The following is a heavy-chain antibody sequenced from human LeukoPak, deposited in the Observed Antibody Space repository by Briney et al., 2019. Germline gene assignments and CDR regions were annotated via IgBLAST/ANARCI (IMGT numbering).Heavy chain of an antibody. V-gene: IGHV4-34*01. D-gene: IGHD6-19*01. Sequence: SETLSLTCAVYGGSFSGYYWSWIRQPPGKGLEWIGEINYSGSTNYNPSLKSRVTISVDTSKNQFSLELSSVTAADTAVYYCARGLGYSSGWPSDYWGQGTLVTVSS. CDR3: ARGLGYSSGWPSDY. CDR1: GGSFSGYY. CDR2: INYSGST. J-gene: IGHJ4*02.